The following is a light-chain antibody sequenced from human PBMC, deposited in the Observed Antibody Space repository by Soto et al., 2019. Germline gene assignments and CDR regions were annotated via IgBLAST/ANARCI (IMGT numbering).Light chain of an antibody. J-gene: IGLJ1*01. CDR3: QSYDSSLSGYV. CDR2: GNS. CDR1: SSKIGAGYD. Sequence: QSLLTPPPSVSWAPGARVTNPFTGSSSKIGAGYDVHWYQQLPGTAPKLLIYGNSNRPSGVPDRFSGSKSGTSASLAITGLQAEDEADYYCQSYDSSLSGYVFGTGTRSPS. V-gene: IGLV1-40*01.